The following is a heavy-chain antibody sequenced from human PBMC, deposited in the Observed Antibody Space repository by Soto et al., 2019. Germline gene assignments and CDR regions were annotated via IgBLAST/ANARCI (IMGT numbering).Heavy chain of an antibody. Sequence: QVQLVQSGAEVKKPGASVKVSCKASGYTFTGYFMHWVRQAPGQGLEWMGWINPNSGGTNYAQKFQGWVTMTRDTSISTAYMELSWLRSDDTAVYYCARGRSSWDAYYYGMDVWGQGTTVTVSS. J-gene: IGHJ6*02. D-gene: IGHD1-26*01. V-gene: IGHV1-2*04. CDR2: INPNSGGT. CDR1: GYTFTGYF. CDR3: ARGRSSWDAYYYGMDV.